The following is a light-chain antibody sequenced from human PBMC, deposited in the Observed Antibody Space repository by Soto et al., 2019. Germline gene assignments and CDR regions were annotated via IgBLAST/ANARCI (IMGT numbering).Light chain of an antibody. CDR2: GNS. V-gene: IGLV1-40*01. J-gene: IGLJ2*01. Sequence: QSVLTQPPSVSGAPGQRVTISCTGSSSNIGAGYDVHWYQQLPGTAPKLLIYGNSNRPSGVPDRFSGSKSGTSASLAITGLQAEDEADSYCQSYDSSLRVSGVGGGTKLTVL. CDR3: QSYDSSLRVSG. CDR1: SSNIGAGYD.